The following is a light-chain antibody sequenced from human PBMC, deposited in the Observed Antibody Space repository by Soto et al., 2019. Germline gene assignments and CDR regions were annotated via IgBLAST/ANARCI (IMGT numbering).Light chain of an antibody. Sequence: QSVLTQPASVSGSPGQSIAISCTGTSSDVGSYNYVSWYQHHPGKAPKLLLYDVTIRPSGVSDRFSGSKSGITASLTIYGLQAEDEADYYCASFTSSTSLYVFGTGTKLTVL. V-gene: IGLV2-14*03. J-gene: IGLJ1*01. CDR3: ASFTSSTSLYV. CDR1: SSDVGSYNY. CDR2: DVT.